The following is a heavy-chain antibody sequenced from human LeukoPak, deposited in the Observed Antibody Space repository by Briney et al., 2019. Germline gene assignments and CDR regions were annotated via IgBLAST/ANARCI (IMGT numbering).Heavy chain of an antibody. D-gene: IGHD4-11*01. J-gene: IGHJ4*02. V-gene: IGHV3-33*01. CDR3: ARGLPPVMKYYFDY. CDR2: MWYDGSNK. Sequence: GGSLRLSCAASGFTFNSYGMHWVRQAQGKGLEWVAVMWYDGSNKYYADSVKGRFTISRGDSKNTLYLQMNSLRAEDTAMYYCARGLPPVMKYYFDYWGQGTLVTVSS. CDR1: GFTFNSYG.